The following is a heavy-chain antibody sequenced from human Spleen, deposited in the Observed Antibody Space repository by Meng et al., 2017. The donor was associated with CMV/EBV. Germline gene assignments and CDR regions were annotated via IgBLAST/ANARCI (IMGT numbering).Heavy chain of an antibody. V-gene: IGHV1-18*01. CDR2: ISAYNGNT. Sequence: TFTSYGSSWVRQAPGQGLEWMGWISAYNGNTNYAQKLQGRVTMTTDTSTSTAYMELRSLRSDDTAVYYCARETLGYCSSTSCRQFDYWGQGTLVTVSS. CDR3: ARETLGYCSSTSCRQFDY. D-gene: IGHD2-2*01. J-gene: IGHJ4*02. CDR1: TFTSYG.